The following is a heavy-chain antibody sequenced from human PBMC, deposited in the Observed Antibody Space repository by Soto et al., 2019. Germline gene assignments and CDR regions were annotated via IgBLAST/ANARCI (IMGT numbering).Heavy chain of an antibody. D-gene: IGHD1-1*01. CDR1: GYTFTSYD. CDR2: IVVGTGNT. J-gene: IGHJ5*02. CDR3: AADREPTDPYKWVDP. Sequence: SVKVSCKASGYTFTSYDINWVRQATGHRLEWIGWIVVGTGNTNYAQKFQERVTITRDMSTSTTYMELDSLISEDTAVYYCAADREPTDPYKWVDPWGQGTLVTVSS. V-gene: IGHV1-58*02.